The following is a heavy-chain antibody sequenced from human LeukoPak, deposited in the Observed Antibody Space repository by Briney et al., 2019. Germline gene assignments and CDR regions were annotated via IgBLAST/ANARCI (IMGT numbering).Heavy chain of an antibody. V-gene: IGHV3-7*01. CDR2: LKPDGIDE. CDR3: VTGGHYSGS. CDR1: GFSSSSHW. D-gene: IGHD3-3*01. Sequence: GGSLRLSCTASGFSSSSHWMSWVRQTPGTGLEGVATLKPDGIDENYVEPVKARFTISRDNAKNSLYLQMRSLRADDTAVYYCVTGGHYSGSCGQGSLVTVSS. J-gene: IGHJ5*02.